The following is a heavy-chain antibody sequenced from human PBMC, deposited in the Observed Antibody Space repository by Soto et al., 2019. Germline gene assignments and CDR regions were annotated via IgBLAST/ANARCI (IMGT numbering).Heavy chain of an antibody. D-gene: IGHD6-19*01. J-gene: IGHJ4*02. V-gene: IGHV3-30*18. CDR1: GFNFSNYY. CDR2: VSHDGRNT. Sequence: PGGSLKLSCASSGFNFSNYYMHWVRQATGKGLEWVAVVSHDGRNTHYADSVKGRFTISRDSSKNTVSLEMTSLRAEDTAVYYCAKGGRQWLVTSDFNYWGQGALVTVSS. CDR3: AKGGRQWLVTSDFNY.